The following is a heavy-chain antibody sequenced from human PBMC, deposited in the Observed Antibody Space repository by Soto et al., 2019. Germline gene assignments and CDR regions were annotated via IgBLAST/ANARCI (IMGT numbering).Heavy chain of an antibody. CDR2: INAGNGNT. CDR3: ARGSGPMIEWH. CDR1: GYTFTSYA. V-gene: IGHV1-3*01. Sequence: ASVKVSCKASGYTFTSYAIHWVRQAPGQRLEWVGWINAGNGNTKYSQKFQGRVTITRDTSASTAYMELSSLRSEDTAVYYCARGSGPMIEWHWGQGTLVTVSS. D-gene: IGHD3-22*01. J-gene: IGHJ4*02.